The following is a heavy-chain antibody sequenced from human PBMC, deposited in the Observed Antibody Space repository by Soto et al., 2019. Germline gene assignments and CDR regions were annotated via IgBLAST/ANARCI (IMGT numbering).Heavy chain of an antibody. CDR1: GFIFSDYA. V-gene: IGHV3-30-3*01. D-gene: IGHD6-6*01. Sequence: LRLSCVASGFIFSDYAMHWARQAPGKVLEWVALISPAGTNQYYADSAKGRFTISRDNSKNTLYLQMNSLRPEDTGLYYCARENSRISPRLFQHWGHGTLVTVSS. CDR3: ARENSRISPRLFQH. CDR2: ISPAGTNQ. J-gene: IGHJ1*01.